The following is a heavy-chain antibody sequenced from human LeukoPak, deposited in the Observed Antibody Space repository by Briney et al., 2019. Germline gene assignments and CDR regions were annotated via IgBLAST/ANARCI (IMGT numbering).Heavy chain of an antibody. V-gene: IGHV3-33*06. Sequence: GGSLRLSCAASGFTFSSYGMHWIRQAPGKGLERVAVIWYDGSNKFYTDSVKGRFTISRDNSKNTLYLQMDSLRAEDTAVYYCAKGGSGLYRTYNWFDPWGQGTLVTVSS. J-gene: IGHJ5*02. CDR3: AKGGSGLYRTYNWFDP. CDR2: IWYDGSNK. D-gene: IGHD6-19*01. CDR1: GFTFSSYG.